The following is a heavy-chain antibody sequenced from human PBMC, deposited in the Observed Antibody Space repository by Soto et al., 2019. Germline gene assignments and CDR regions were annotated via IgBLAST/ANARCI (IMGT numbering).Heavy chain of an antibody. CDR1: GFTFSNYG. J-gene: IGHJ4*02. Sequence: QVQLVESGGGVVQPGGYLRLSCAASGFTFSNYGMHWVRQAPGKGLEWVAVIWYDGNNKYYADSVKGRFTISRDNSNNTLYVQMTSLRAEDTAVYYCARGLHSLFDYWGQGTLVTVSS. D-gene: IGHD2-21*01. CDR2: IWYDGNNK. CDR3: ARGLHSLFDY. V-gene: IGHV3-33*01.